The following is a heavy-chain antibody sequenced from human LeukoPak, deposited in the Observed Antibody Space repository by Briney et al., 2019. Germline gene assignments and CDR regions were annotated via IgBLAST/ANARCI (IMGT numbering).Heavy chain of an antibody. CDR3: AREAWLAPDY. CDR1: GYTFTSYD. V-gene: IGHV1-18*01. J-gene: IGHJ4*02. Sequence: GASVKVSCKASGYTFTSYDINWVRQATGQGLEWMGWISAYNGNTNYAQKLQGRVTMTTDTSTSTAYMELRSLRSDDTAVYYCAREAWLAPDYWGKGTLVTVSS. CDR2: ISAYNGNT. D-gene: IGHD6-19*01.